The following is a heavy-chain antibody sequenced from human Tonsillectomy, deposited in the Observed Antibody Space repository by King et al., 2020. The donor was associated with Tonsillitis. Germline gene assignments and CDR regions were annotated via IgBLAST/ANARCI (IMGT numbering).Heavy chain of an antibody. CDR2: ISPSGGST. V-gene: IGHV1-46*01. CDR1: GYTFTSYY. Sequence: QLVQSGAEVKKPGASVKVSCKASGYTFTSYYMHWVRQAPGQGLEWMGIISPSGGSTSYAQKFQGRVTMTRDTSTSTVYMELSSLRSEDTAVYYCARDRGTWGVIVHYFDYWGQGTLVTVSS. CDR3: ARDRGTWGVIVHYFDY. D-gene: IGHD3-16*02. J-gene: IGHJ4*02.